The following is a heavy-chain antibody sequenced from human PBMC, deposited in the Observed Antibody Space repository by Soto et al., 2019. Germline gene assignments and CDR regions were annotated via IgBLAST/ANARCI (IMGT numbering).Heavy chain of an antibody. CDR3: ARDSSGWYGRAELSY. CDR1: GGTFSSYA. CDR2: IIPIFGTA. J-gene: IGHJ4*02. Sequence: ASVKVSCKASGGTFSSYAISWVRQAPGQGLEWMGGIIPIFGTASYAQKFQGRVTITADESTSTAYMELSSLRSEDTAVYYCARDSSGWYGRAELSYWGQGTLVTVSS. D-gene: IGHD6-19*01. V-gene: IGHV1-69*13.